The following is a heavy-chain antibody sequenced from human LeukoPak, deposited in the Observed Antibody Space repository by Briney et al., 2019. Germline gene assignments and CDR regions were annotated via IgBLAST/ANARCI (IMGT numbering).Heavy chain of an antibody. J-gene: IGHJ4*02. CDR1: GGSISSYY. CDR2: IYYSGST. V-gene: IGHV4-59*01. CDR3: ARDDHGAGIPYDY. Sequence: SETLSLTCTVSGGSISSYYWSWIRQPPGKGLEWIGYIYYSGSTNYNPSLKSRVTISVDTSKNQFSLKLSSVTAADTAVYYCARDDHGAGIPYDYWAQGTLVTVYS. D-gene: IGHD2-2*02.